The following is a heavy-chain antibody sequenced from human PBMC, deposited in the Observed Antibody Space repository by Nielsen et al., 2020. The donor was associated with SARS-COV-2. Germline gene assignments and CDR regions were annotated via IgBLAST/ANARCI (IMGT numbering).Heavy chain of an antibody. J-gene: IGHJ4*02. CDR3: ARLGPNYDFWSDYLGPSAPFDS. V-gene: IGHV1-18*04. D-gene: IGHD3-3*01. CDR1: GYTFTGHG. CDR2: ISAYNGKT. Sequence: ASVKVSCKASGYTFTGHGISWVRQAPGQGLECMGWISAYNGKTSYTQRLQGRVTMTTDTSTTTAYMELRSLRSDDTAVYYCARLGPNYDFWSDYLGPSAPFDSWGQGTLVTVSS.